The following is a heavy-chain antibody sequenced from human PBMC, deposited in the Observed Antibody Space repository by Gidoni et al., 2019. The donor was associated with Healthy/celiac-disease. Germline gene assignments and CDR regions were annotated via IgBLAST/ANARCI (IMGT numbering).Heavy chain of an antibody. CDR2: ISYDGSNK. J-gene: IGHJ6*02. D-gene: IGHD2-2*01. CDR3: AKDPADIVVVPAARFYYYYGMDV. Sequence: QVQLVESGGGVVQPGRSLRLSCAASGFTFSSYGMHWGRQAPGKGLEWVAGISYDGSNKYYADSVKGRFTISRDNSNNTLYLQMNSLRAEDTAVYYCAKDPADIVVVPAARFYYYYGMDVWGQGTTVTVSS. CDR1: GFTFSSYG. V-gene: IGHV3-30*18.